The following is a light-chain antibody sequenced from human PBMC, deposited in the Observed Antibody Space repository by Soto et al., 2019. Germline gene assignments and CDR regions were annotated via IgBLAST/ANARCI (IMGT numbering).Light chain of an antibody. J-gene: IGLJ1*01. CDR3: CSYAGSSTYV. Sequence: QSALTQPASVSGSPGQSITISCTGTSSDVGSYNLVSWYQQRPGKAPKLMIYEGSKRPSGVSNRFSGSKSGNTASLTISGLQAEEEPDSYCCSYAGSSTYVLATATKVTVL. V-gene: IGLV2-23*01. CDR2: EGS. CDR1: SSDVGSYNL.